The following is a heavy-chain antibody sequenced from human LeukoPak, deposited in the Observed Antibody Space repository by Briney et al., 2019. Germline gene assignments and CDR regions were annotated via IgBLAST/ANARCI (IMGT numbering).Heavy chain of an antibody. CDR3: ARNPRYCSSTSCYFDY. J-gene: IGHJ4*02. CDR2: INPNSGGT. CDR1: GYTFTGYY. D-gene: IGHD2-2*01. V-gene: IGHV1-2*02. Sequence: GASVKVSCTASGYTFTGYYMHWVRQAPGQGLEWVGWINPNSGGTNYAQKFQGRVTMTRDTSISTAYMELSRLRADDTAVYYCARNPRYCSSTSCYFDYWGQGTLVTVSS.